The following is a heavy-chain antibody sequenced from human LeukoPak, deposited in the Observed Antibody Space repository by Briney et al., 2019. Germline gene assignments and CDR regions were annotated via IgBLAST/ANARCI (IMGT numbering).Heavy chain of an antibody. J-gene: IGHJ4*02. CDR3: TRSGVYYDFWSGYYYFDY. Sequence: GGSLRLSCTASGFTFGDYAMSWFRQAPGKGLEWVGFIRSKAYGGTTEYAASVQGRFTISRDDSKSIAYLQMNSLKTEDTAVYYCTRSGVYYDFWSGYYYFDYWGQGTLVTVSS. D-gene: IGHD3-3*01. CDR1: GFTFGDYA. V-gene: IGHV3-49*03. CDR2: IRSKAYGGTT.